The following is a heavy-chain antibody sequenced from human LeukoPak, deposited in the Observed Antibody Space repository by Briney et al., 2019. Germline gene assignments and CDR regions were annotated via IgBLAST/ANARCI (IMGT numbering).Heavy chain of an antibody. CDR3: ARDHGSTSENWFDP. CDR2: IYYSGST. V-gene: IGHV4-39*07. CDR1: GGSISSSSYY. D-gene: IGHD2-2*01. J-gene: IGHJ5*02. Sequence: SSETLSLTCTVSGGSISSSSYYWGWIRQPPGKGLEWIGSIYYSGSTYYNPSLKSRVTISVDTSKNQFSLKLSSVTAADTAVYYCARDHGSTSENWFDPWGQGTLVTVSS.